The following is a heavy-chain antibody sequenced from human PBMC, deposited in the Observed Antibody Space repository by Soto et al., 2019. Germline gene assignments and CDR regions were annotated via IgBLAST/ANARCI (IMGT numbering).Heavy chain of an antibody. Sequence: PSETLSLTCTVSGASIITDNYFWVWIRQSPRRGLELIGSISYSGRTYDDPSLQSRVTISIDASKNRFSLKLTSVTTADTAVYYCARRRASDYGGNHHPYYFDRWGQGALVTVSS. CDR1: GASIITDNYF. CDR2: ISYSGRT. V-gene: IGHV4-39*01. CDR3: ARRRASDYGGNHHPYYFDR. D-gene: IGHD4-17*01. J-gene: IGHJ4*02.